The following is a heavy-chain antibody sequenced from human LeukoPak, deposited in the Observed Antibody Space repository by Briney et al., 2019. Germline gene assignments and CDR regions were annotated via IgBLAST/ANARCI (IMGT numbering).Heavy chain of an antibody. CDR3: ARDPGIVGATVTFDI. CDR1: RYTFTGYY. V-gene: IGHV1-2*02. Sequence: ASVKVSCKDSRYTFTGYYLHWVRQAPGQGLEWMGWINPNSGGTNYAQKFQGRVTMTRDTSISTAYMELSRLRSDDTAVYYCARDPGIVGATVTFDIWGQGTMVTVSS. CDR2: INPNSGGT. J-gene: IGHJ3*02. D-gene: IGHD1-26*01.